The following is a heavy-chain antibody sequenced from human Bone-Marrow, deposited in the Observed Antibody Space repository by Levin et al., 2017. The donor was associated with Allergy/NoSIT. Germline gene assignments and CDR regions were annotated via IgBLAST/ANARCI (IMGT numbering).Heavy chain of an antibody. CDR2: MSNDGNFK. CDR3: TRGAGSYPWAVFDH. D-gene: IGHD3-10*01. J-gene: IGHJ4*02. CDR1: EFIFSRYP. Sequence: GGSLRLSWAASEFIFSRYPMHWVRQAPGKGLEWVAVMSNDGNFKSYADSVKGRFTISRDNSEDTLYLQMNSLRPEDTGVYFCTRGAGSYPWAVFDHWGQGTLVTVSS. V-gene: IGHV3-30*04.